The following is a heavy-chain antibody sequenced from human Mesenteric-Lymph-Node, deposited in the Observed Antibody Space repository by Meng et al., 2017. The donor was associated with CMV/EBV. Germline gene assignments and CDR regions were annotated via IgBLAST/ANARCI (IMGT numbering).Heavy chain of an antibody. CDR1: GFTFSRYW. J-gene: IGHJ4*02. V-gene: IGHV3-7*01. D-gene: IGHD5-24*01. CDR2: IKQDGSEK. CDR3: ARDFRTSRSGYNEDC. Sequence: GESLKISCAASGFTFSRYWMSWVRQAPGKGLEWVANIKQDGSEKYYVDSVKGRFTISRDNAKNSLYLQMNSLRAEDTAVYYCARDFRTSRSGYNEDCWGQGTLVTVSS.